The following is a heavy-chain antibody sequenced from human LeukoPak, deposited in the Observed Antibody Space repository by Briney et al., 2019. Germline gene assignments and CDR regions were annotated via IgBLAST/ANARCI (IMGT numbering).Heavy chain of an antibody. Sequence: GGSLRLSCAASGFTFDDYAMLWVRQAPGKGLEWVSGISWNSGSIGYADSVKGRFTISRDNAKNSLYLQMNSLRAEDTALYYCAKEDTATIYYYGMDVWGQGTTVTVSS. CDR1: GFTFDDYA. D-gene: IGHD5-18*01. V-gene: IGHV3-9*01. CDR3: AKEDTATIYYYGMDV. J-gene: IGHJ6*02. CDR2: ISWNSGSI.